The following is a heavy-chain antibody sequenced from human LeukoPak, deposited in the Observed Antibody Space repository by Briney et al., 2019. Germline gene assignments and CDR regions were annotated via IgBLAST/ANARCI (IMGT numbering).Heavy chain of an antibody. D-gene: IGHD1-26*01. CDR2: INHSGST. J-gene: IGHJ4*02. CDR1: GGSFSGYY. V-gene: IGHV4-34*01. Sequence: SETQSLTCAVYGGSFSGYYWSWIRQPPGKGLEWIGEINHSGSTNYNPSLKSRVTISVDTSKNQFSLKLSSVTAADTAVYYCARGGRALFDYWAQGTLVPVSS. CDR3: ARGGRALFDY.